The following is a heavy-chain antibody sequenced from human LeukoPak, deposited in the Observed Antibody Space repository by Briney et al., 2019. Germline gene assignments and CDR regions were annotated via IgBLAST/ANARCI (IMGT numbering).Heavy chain of an antibody. J-gene: IGHJ4*02. CDR2: IYYSGST. CDR1: GGSISGTPYY. D-gene: IGHD3-3*01. Sequence: SETLSLTCAISGGSISGTPYYWGWIRQPPGKGLEWIGSIYYSGSTYYNPSLKSRLTITVDTSKNQFSLKLSSVTAADTAVYYCARASTIFGHFAYWGRGTLVTVSS. CDR3: ARASTIFGHFAY. V-gene: IGHV4-39*07.